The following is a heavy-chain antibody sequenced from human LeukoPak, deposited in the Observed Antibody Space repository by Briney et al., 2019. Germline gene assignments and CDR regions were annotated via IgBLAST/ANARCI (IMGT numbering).Heavy chain of an antibody. J-gene: IGHJ4*02. V-gene: IGHV1-8*01. CDR1: GYTFTSYD. CDR2: MNPNSGNT. Sequence: ASVKVSCKSSGYTFTSYDFNWVRQASGQGLEWMGWMNPNSGNTGYAQKFQGRVTMTRNTSISTAYMELSSLSSEDTAVYYCARLYCSSTSCWGGYFDYWGQGTLVTVSS. D-gene: IGHD2-2*01. CDR3: ARLYCSSTSCWGGYFDY.